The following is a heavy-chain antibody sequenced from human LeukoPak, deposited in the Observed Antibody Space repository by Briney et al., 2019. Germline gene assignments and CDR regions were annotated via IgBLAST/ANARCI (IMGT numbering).Heavy chain of an antibody. V-gene: IGHV1-69*02. CDR2: IIPILGIA. CDR3: ARVNGYSYGSMYYLDY. Sequence: ASVKVSCKASGGTFSSYTISWVRQAPGQGLEWMGRIIPILGIANYAQKFQGRVTITADKSTSTAYMELSSLRSEDTAAYYCARVNGYSYGSMYYLDYWGQGTLVTVSS. CDR1: GGTFSSYT. D-gene: IGHD5-18*01. J-gene: IGHJ4*02.